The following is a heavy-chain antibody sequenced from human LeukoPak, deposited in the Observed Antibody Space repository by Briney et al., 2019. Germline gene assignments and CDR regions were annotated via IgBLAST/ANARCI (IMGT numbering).Heavy chain of an antibody. CDR3: TRDKDTALDA. D-gene: IGHD5-18*01. J-gene: IGHJ5*02. V-gene: IGHV3-72*01. Sequence: GGSLRLSCAASGFTFTDHYMDWVRQAPGKGLEWVGRIQNKKKTNIYTTSAPVKGRFTMSRDDSKNSLYLQMNGLKTEDTAVYYCTRDKDTALDAWGQGTLVTVSS. CDR2: IQNKKKTNIYTT. CDR1: GFTFTDHY.